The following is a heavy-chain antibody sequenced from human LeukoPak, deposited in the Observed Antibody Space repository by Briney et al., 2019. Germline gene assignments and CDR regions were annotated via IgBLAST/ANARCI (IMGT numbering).Heavy chain of an antibody. CDR3: ARGAAVAGIAY. CDR1: GGSISSGDYY. V-gene: IGHV4-30-4*08. D-gene: IGHD6-19*01. CDR2: IYYSGST. Sequence: SETLSLTCTVSGGSISSGDYYRSWIRQPPGKGLEWIGYIYYSGSTYYNPSLKSRVTISVDASKNQFSLKLSSVTAADTAVYYCARGAAVAGIAYWGQGTLVTVSS. J-gene: IGHJ4*02.